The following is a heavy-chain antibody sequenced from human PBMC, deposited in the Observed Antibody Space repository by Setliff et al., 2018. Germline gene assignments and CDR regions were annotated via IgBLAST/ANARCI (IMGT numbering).Heavy chain of an antibody. J-gene: IGHJ6*03. CDR2: IYPGDSHT. D-gene: IGHD6-19*01. V-gene: IGHV5-51*01. Sequence: PGESLKISCQGSGYSFSNFWIGWVRQMPGKGLEWMGIIYPGDSHTRYSPSFQGQVTISADKSISTAYLQWSSLKASDTAMYYCARLDAHSSGWYSLRNYYYYYYMDVWGKGTTVTVSS. CDR3: ARLDAHSSGWYSLRNYYYYYYMDV. CDR1: GYSFSNFW.